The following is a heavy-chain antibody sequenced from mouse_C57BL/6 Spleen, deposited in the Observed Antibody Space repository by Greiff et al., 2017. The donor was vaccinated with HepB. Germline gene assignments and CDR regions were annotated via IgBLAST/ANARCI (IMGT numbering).Heavy chain of an antibody. CDR1: GYAFSSSW. CDR2: IYPGDGDT. J-gene: IGHJ2*01. Sequence: VQLQQSGPELVKPGASVKISCKASGYAFSSSWMNWVKQRPGKGLEWIGRIYPGDGDTNYNGKFKGKTTLTADKSSSTAYMQLSSRTSEDSAVYFCASPLYYGSSFDYWGQGTTLTVSS. CDR3: ASPLYYGSSFDY. V-gene: IGHV1-82*01. D-gene: IGHD1-1*01.